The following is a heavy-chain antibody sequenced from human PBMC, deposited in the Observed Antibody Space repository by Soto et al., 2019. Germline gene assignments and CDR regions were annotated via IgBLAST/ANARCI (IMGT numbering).Heavy chain of an antibody. CDR2: ISAYNGNT. D-gene: IGHD2-2*01. J-gene: IGHJ3*02. CDR1: GYTFTSYG. CDR3: ARKRSTSHRNAFDI. V-gene: IGHV1-18*04. Sequence: ASVKVSCKASGYTFTSYGISWGGQAPGQGLEWMGWISAYNGNTNYAQKLQGRVTMTTDTSTSTAYMELRSLRSDDTAVYYCARKRSTSHRNAFDIWGQGTMVTVSS.